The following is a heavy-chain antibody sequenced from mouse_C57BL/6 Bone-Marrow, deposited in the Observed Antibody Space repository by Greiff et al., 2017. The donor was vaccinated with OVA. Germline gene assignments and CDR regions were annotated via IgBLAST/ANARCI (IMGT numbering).Heavy chain of an antibody. D-gene: IGHD4-1*01. CDR2: INPSTGGT. V-gene: IGHV1-42*01. CDR3: ARSWDGIYYLDY. CDR1: GYSFTGYY. J-gene: IGHJ2*01. Sequence: VQLQQSGPELVKPGASVKISCKASGYSFTGYYMNWVKQSPEKSLEWIGEINPSTGGTTYNQKFKAKATLTVDKSSSTAYMQLKSLTSEDSAVYDCARSWDGIYYLDYWGQGTTLTVSS.